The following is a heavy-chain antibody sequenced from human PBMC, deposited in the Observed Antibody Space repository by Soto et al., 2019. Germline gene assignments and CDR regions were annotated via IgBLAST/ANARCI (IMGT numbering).Heavy chain of an antibody. CDR3: ARNRLAAAGGGRRWFDP. Sequence: AWETLPLTCAVSGVSISSSNWWSGRREQPGKGQGGSGYIDYSGSTYYDPSLKSRVTISVDTSKNQFSLKLNTVTAADTAVYYSARNRLAAAGGGRRWFDPWGQGTLVTVSS. V-gene: IGHV4-4*02. D-gene: IGHD6-13*01. CDR1: GVSISSSNW. J-gene: IGHJ5*02. CDR2: IDYSGST.